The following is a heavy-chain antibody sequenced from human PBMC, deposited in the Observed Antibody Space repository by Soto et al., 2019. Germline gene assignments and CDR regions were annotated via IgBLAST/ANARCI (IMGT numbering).Heavy chain of an antibody. CDR1: GLTFRNDW. CDR3: ARSSGGNFGIIIEGSNWFDP. CDR2: INQDGSER. D-gene: IGHD3-3*01. V-gene: IGHV3-7*03. Sequence: AGGSLRLSCAGSGLTFRNDWLSWVRQAPGKGLEWVANINQDGSERYYVDSVRGRITMTRDTSRSTVYMELSSLRSDDTAIYYCARSSGGNFGIIIEGSNWFDPWGQGTLVTVSS. J-gene: IGHJ5*02.